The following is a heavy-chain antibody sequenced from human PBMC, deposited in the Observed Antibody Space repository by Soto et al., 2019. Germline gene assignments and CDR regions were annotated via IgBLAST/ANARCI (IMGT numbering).Heavy chain of an antibody. Sequence: SVKVSCKAFGGSFSDYAISWVRQAPGQGLECMGGIIPIFGTPNYAQKFQDRVTFTAXEXXNXXXMXLXXLTXEXTAVYYCARDRAPSGWSYLDLWGQGTQVTVSS. J-gene: IGHJ4*02. CDR3: ARDRAPSGWSYLDL. D-gene: IGHD2-15*01. V-gene: IGHV1-69*13. CDR2: IIPIFGTP. CDR1: GGSFSDYA.